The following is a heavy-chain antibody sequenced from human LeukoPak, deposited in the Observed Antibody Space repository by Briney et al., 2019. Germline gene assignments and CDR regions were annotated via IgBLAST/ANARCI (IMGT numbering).Heavy chain of an antibody. Sequence: SETLSLTCTVSGDSISTYYWSWIRQPPGKGLEWIGYLYYTGSTNYNPSLKSRVTISVDRSEKQFSLKVSSVTAADTAVYYCAGGPTSSFDYWGQGTLVTVSS. V-gene: IGHV4-59*08. J-gene: IGHJ4*02. CDR2: LYYTGST. CDR3: AGGPTSSFDY. CDR1: GDSISTYY. D-gene: IGHD2-2*01.